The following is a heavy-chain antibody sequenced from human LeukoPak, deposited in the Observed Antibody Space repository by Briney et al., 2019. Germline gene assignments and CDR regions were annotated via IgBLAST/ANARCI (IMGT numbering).Heavy chain of an antibody. J-gene: IGHJ4*02. V-gene: IGHV3-23*01. CDR3: ARVPVEMTTLFDY. D-gene: IGHD5-24*01. Sequence: GGSLRLSCAASGFTFDNYVMAWFRQAPGKGLEWVSTISALFPNTYSADTVKGRFTISRDNAKNSLYLQMNSLRAEDTAVYCCARVPVEMTTLFDYWGQGTLVTVSS. CDR2: ISALFPNT. CDR1: GFTFDNYV.